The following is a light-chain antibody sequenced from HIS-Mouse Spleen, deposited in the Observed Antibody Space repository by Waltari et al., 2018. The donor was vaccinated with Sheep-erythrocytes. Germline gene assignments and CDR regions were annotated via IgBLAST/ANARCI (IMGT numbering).Light chain of an antibody. CDR1: QSVSSN. J-gene: IGKJ2*01. V-gene: IGKV3-15*01. Sequence: EIVMTQSPATLSVSPGERATLSCLASQSVSSNLAWYQQKPGQAPRLLIYGSSTRATGIPARFSGSGYGTEFTLTISSLQSEDFAVYYGQQYNNWPPYTFGQGTKLEIK. CDR2: GSS. CDR3: QQYNNWPPYT.